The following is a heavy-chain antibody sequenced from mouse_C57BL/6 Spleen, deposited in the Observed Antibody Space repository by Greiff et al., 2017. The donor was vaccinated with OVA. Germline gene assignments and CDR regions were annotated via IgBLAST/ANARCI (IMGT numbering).Heavy chain of an antibody. CDR1: GYSITSGYY. CDR3: AREGELGGAMDY. J-gene: IGHJ4*01. D-gene: IGHD4-1*01. Sequence: EVKLMESGPGLVKPSQSLSLTCSVTGYSITSGYYWNWIRQFPGNKLEWMGYISYDGSNNYNPSLKNRISITRDTSKNQFFLKLNSVTTEDTATYYCAREGELGGAMDYWGQGTSVTVSS. V-gene: IGHV3-6*01. CDR2: ISYDGSN.